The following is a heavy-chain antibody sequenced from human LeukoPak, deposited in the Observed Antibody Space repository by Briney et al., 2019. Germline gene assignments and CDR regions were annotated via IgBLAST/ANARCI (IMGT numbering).Heavy chain of an antibody. J-gene: IGHJ4*02. Sequence: PGGSLRLSCAASGFTFSNAWMSWVRQAPGKGLEWVGRIKSKTDGGTTDYAAPVKGRFTISRDDSKNTLYLQMNSLKTEDTAVYYWTTGGVVVVVAATLADYWGQGTLVTVSS. V-gene: IGHV3-15*01. CDR2: IKSKTDGGTT. CDR3: TTGGVVVVVAATLADY. CDR1: GFTFSNAW. D-gene: IGHD2-15*01.